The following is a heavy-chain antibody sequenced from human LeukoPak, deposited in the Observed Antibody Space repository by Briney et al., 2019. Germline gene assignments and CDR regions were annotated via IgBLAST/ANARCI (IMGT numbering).Heavy chain of an antibody. CDR2: ISTDSGST. CDR3: ASGLYGGLFDN. V-gene: IGHV3-23*01. Sequence: GGSLRLSCTGSGFTFGNYAMNWVRQAPGKGLEWISDISTDSGSTYHIESVRGRFTISRDNSKNTLYLQMNSLRADDTAVYCASGLYGGLFDNWGPGTLVTVSS. CDR1: GFTFGNYA. J-gene: IGHJ4*02. D-gene: IGHD4/OR15-4a*01.